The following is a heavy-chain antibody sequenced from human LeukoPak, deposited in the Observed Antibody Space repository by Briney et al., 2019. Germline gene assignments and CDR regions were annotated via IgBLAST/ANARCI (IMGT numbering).Heavy chain of an antibody. CDR2: ISGSGGST. V-gene: IGHV3-23*01. Sequence: PGGSLRLSCAASGFTFSSYAMSWVRQAPGKGLEWVSAISGSGGSTYYADSVKGRFTISRDNSKNTLYLQVNSLRAEDTAVYYCARGRGMSAPKYDAFDIWGQGTMVTVSS. D-gene: IGHD1-26*01. CDR3: ARGRGMSAPKYDAFDI. J-gene: IGHJ3*02. CDR1: GFTFSSYA.